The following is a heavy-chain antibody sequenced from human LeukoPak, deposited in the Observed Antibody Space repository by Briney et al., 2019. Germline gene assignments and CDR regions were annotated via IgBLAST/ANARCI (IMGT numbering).Heavy chain of an antibody. CDR2: ISSSGGTI. CDR3: ASGGAAPFYYYYGMDV. J-gene: IGHJ6*02. V-gene: IGHV3-11*01. D-gene: IGHD3-16*01. CDR1: GFTFSDYY. Sequence: PGGSLRLSCAASGFTFSDYYMSWIRQAPGKGLEWVSYISSSGGTIYYADSVKGRFTISRDNAKNSLYLQMNSLRAEDTAVYYCASGGAAPFYYYYGMDVWGQGTTVTVSS.